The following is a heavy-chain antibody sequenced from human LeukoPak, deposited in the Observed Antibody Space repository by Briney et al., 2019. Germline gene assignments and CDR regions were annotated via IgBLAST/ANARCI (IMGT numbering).Heavy chain of an antibody. CDR3: AKDVGVLYYYYGMDV. CDR1: GFTFSSYG. J-gene: IGHJ6*02. CDR2: ISYDGSNR. Sequence: PGGSLRLSCAASGFTFSSYGMHWVRQAPGKGLEWVAVISYDGSNRYYADSVKGRFTISRDNSKNTLYLRMNSLRAEDTAVYYCAKDVGVLYYYYGMDVWGQGTTVTVSS. D-gene: IGHD2-15*01. V-gene: IGHV3-30*18.